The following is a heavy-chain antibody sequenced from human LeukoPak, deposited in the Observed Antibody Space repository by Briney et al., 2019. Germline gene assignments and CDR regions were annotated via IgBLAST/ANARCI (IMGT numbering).Heavy chain of an antibody. CDR1: GFTFSSYA. CDR2: VSGGGGST. D-gene: IGHD2-15*01. Sequence: PGGSLRLSCAASGFTFSSYAMTWVRQAPGKGLEWVSGVSGGGGSTYYADSVKGRFTISRDNSKNTLYLQMNSLRAEDTAVYYCAKDPLQVLSELPVDPWGQGTLVTVSS. V-gene: IGHV3-23*01. J-gene: IGHJ5*02. CDR3: AKDPLQVLSELPVDP.